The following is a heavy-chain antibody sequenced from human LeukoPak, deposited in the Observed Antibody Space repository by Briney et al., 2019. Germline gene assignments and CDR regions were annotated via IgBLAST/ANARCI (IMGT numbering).Heavy chain of an antibody. V-gene: IGHV1-2*02. J-gene: IGHJ4*02. D-gene: IGHD3-3*01. CDR1: GYTFTSYY. CDR3: ARADLDYYFDY. Sequence: ASVKVSCKASGYTFTSYYMHWVRQAPGQGLEWMGWINPNSGDTNYAQKFQGRVTMTRDTSISTAYMELSRLRSDDTAVYCCARADLDYYFDYWGQGTLVTVSS. CDR2: INPNSGDT.